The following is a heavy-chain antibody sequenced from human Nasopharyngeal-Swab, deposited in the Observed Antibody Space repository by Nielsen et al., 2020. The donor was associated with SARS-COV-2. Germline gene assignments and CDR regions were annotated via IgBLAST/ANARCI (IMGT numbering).Heavy chain of an antibody. CDR2: ISGNRDVT. CDR1: GCPFSDSY. J-gene: IGHJ4*02. V-gene: IGHV3-11*06. Sequence: GESLETPCAASGCPFSDSYMTWVRQAPGKGLESVSSISGNRDVTNYADSVRARVTISRDNAKNSLYLQMDSLRAEDTAVYYCSRDPRPLDFWGQGTLVTVSS. CDR3: SRDPRPLDF.